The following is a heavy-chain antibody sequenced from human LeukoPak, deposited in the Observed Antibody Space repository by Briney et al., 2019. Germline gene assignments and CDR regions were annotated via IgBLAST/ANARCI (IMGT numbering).Heavy chain of an antibody. J-gene: IGHJ4*02. D-gene: IGHD5-12*01. CDR2: INHDAEMI. CDR1: GFPFASYV. CDR3: ASMGDGYNDY. Sequence: GGSLRLSCEGSGFPFASYVMSWVRQAPGKGPEWIAYINHDAEMIFYLDLVKGRFTISRDNAKNSLYLQMNSLRAEDTAVYYCASMGDGYNDYWGQGTWSPSPQ. V-gene: IGHV3-48*04.